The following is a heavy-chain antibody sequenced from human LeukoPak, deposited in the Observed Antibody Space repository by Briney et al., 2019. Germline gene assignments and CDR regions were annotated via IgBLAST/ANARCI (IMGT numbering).Heavy chain of an antibody. CDR3: ASSLRFLEWALYYYGMDV. D-gene: IGHD3-3*01. V-gene: IGHV1-3*01. CDR1: GYTFTSYG. J-gene: IGHJ6*02. CDR2: INAGNGNT. Sequence: ASVKVSCKASGYTFTSYGISWVRQAPGQGLEWMGWINAGNGNTKYSQKFQGRVTITRDTSASTAYMELSSLRSEDTAVYYCASSLRFLEWALYYYGMDVWGQGTTVTVSS.